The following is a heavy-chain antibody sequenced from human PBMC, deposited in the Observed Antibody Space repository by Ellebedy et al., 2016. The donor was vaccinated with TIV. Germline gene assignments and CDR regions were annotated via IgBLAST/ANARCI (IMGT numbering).Heavy chain of an antibody. CDR1: GFTFSSYA. D-gene: IGHD6-13*01. CDR3: TKDSGFVAALGTGY. CDR2: ISGFEQTT. Sequence: PGGSLRLSCVASGFTFSSYAMSWVRQAPGKGLEWVSGISGFEQTTHYADSVEGRFAISRDNSKNTLYLQMNSLRVEDTAVYYCTKDSGFVAALGTGYWGPGTLVTVSS. V-gene: IGHV3-23*01. J-gene: IGHJ4*02.